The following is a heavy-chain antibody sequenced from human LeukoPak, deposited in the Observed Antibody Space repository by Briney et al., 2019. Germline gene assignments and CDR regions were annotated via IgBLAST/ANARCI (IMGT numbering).Heavy chain of an antibody. CDR1: GFTVSSNY. J-gene: IGHJ4*02. CDR3: ARDGVGAGFFDY. V-gene: IGHV3-53*01. D-gene: IGHD1-26*01. CDR2: IYSGGST. Sequence: GGSLRLSCAAAGFTVSSNYMSWVRQAPGKGLEWVSVIYSGGSTYYADSVKGRFTISRDNSKNTLYLQMNSLRAEDTAVYYCARDGVGAGFFDYWGQGTLVTVSS.